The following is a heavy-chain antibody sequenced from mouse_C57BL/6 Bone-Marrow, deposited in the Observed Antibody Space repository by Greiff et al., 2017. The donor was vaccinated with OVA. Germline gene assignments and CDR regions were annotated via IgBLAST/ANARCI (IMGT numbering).Heavy chain of an antibody. J-gene: IGHJ2*01. D-gene: IGHD2-12*01. CDR3: ARLGVYYSSFDY. CDR1: GYTFTSYW. Sequence: QVHVKQPGAELVKPGASVKMSCKASGYTFTSYWITWVKQRPGQGLEWIGDIYPGSGSTNYNEKFKSKATLTVDTSSSTAYMQLSSLTSEDSAVYYCARLGVYYSSFDYWGQGTTLTVSS. V-gene: IGHV1-55*01. CDR2: IYPGSGST.